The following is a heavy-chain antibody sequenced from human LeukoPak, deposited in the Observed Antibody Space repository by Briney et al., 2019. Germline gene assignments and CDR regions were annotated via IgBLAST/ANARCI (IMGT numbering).Heavy chain of an antibody. Sequence: GGSLRLSCAASGFTFSSYGMHWVRQAPGKGLEWVAVIWYDGSNKYYADSVKGRFTISRDNSKNTLYLQMNSLRAEDTAVYYCARGRYCSGGSCYSPSLTGYFQHWGQGTLVTVSS. CDR2: IWYDGSNK. J-gene: IGHJ1*01. V-gene: IGHV3-33*01. CDR3: ARGRYCSGGSCYSPSLTGYFQH. CDR1: GFTFSSYG. D-gene: IGHD2-15*01.